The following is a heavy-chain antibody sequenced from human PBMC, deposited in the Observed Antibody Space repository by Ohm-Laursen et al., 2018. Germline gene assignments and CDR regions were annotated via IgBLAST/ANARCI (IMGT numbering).Heavy chain of an antibody. V-gene: IGHV4-59*11. CDR2: IYSSGST. CDR3: ARGSGFFKLDV. CDR1: GAPISTHY. J-gene: IGHJ6*02. Sequence: GTLSLTCTVSGAPISTHYWSWIRQPPGKGLEWIGYIYSSGSTKYNPSIRRRVTLSADSSNSQFSLRLTSVTAADTATYYCARGSGFFKLDVWGQGTTVTVSS. D-gene: IGHD6-19*01.